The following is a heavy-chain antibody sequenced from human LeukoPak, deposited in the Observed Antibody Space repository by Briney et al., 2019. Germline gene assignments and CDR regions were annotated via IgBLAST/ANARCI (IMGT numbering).Heavy chain of an antibody. V-gene: IGHV3-11*01. J-gene: IGHJ4*02. CDR3: ARERGMIMVMDY. CDR1: GFTFSDYY. CDR2: ISSSGSTI. Sequence: PGGSLRLSCTASGFTFSDYYMSWIRRAPGKGLEWVSYISSSGSTIYYADSVKGRFTISRDNAKNSLYLQMNSLRAEDTAVYYCARERGMIMVMDYWGQGTLVTVSS. D-gene: IGHD5-18*01.